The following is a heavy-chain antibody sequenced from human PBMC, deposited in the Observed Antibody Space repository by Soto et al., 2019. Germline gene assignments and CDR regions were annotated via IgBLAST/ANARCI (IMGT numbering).Heavy chain of an antibody. CDR1: GYTFTSYG. D-gene: IGHD3-3*01. J-gene: IGHJ6*03. Sequence: ASVKVSFKASGYTFTSYGISWVRQAPGQGLEWMGWISAYNGNINYAQKLQGWVTMTRDTSISTAYMELSRLRSDDTAVYYCARDGTLRFLEWSHYYYYMDVWGKGTTVTVSS. V-gene: IGHV1-18*01. CDR3: ARDGTLRFLEWSHYYYYMDV. CDR2: ISAYNGNI.